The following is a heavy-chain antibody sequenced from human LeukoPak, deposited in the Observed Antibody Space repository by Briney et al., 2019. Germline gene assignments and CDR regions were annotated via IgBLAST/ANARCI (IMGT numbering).Heavy chain of an antibody. CDR1: GFTFSSYA. CDR2: ISGSGGST. J-gene: IGHJ3*02. CDR3: AKGQKDGDAFDI. Sequence: PGGSLRLSCAASGFTFSSYAMRWVRQAPGKGLEWVSAISGSGGSTYYADSVKGRFTISRDNSKNTLYLQMNSLRAEDTAVYYCAKGQKDGDAFDIWGQGTMVTVSS. V-gene: IGHV3-23*01.